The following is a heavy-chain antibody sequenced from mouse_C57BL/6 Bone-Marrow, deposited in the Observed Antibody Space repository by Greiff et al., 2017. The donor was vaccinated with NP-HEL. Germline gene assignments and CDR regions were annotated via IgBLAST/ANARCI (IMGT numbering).Heavy chain of an antibody. CDR3: TTYGPFDY. Sequence: EVQLQQSGAELVRPGASVKLSCTASGFNIKDDYMHWVKQRPEQGLEWIGWIDPENGDTEYASKFQGKATITADTSSNTAYLQLSSLTSEDTAVYYCTTYGPFDYWGQGTTLTVSS. CDR1: GFNIKDDY. J-gene: IGHJ2*01. D-gene: IGHD1-1*02. V-gene: IGHV14-4*01. CDR2: IDPENGDT.